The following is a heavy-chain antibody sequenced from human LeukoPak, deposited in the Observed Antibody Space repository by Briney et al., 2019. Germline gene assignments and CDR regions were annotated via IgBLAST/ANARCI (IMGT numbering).Heavy chain of an antibody. CDR2: ISSNGGTT. CDR3: VKGYDSSGYYGFDY. Sequence: PGGSLRLSCSASGFTFSSYAMHWVRQAPGKGLEYVSAISSNGGTTYYADAVKGRFTISRDNSKNTLYLQMSSLRAEDTAVYYCVKGYDSSGYYGFDYWGQGTLVTVSS. CDR1: GFTFSSYA. V-gene: IGHV3-64D*09. J-gene: IGHJ4*02. D-gene: IGHD3-22*01.